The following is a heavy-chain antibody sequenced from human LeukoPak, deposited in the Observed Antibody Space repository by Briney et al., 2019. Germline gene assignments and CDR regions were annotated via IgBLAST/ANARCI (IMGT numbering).Heavy chain of an antibody. V-gene: IGHV3-49*04. CDR2: IRSKVYRGTT. Sequence: GGSLRLSCTASGFTFGDHAMSWVRQAPGKGLEGVGFIRSKVYRGTTEYAASVKGRFTISRGDSNSIDYMQMTSVKTEDTAVYYCGGEPIQLWLYYGMDVWGQGTTVIVSS. J-gene: IGHJ6*02. CDR3: GGEPIQLWLYYGMDV. CDR1: GFTFGDHA. D-gene: IGHD5-18*01.